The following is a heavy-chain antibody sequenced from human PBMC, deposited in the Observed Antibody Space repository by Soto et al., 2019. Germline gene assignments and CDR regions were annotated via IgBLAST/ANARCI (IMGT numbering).Heavy chain of an antibody. CDR3: AASAMTTVTTIGY. D-gene: IGHD4-17*01. CDR2: IVVGSGNT. Sequence: GASVKASCKASGFTFTSSAIQWVRQARGQRLEWIGWIVVGSGNTNYAQKFQERVTITRDMSTSTAYMELSSLRSEDTAVYYCAASAMTTVTTIGYWGQGTLVTVSS. V-gene: IGHV1-58*02. CDR1: GFTFTSSA. J-gene: IGHJ4*02.